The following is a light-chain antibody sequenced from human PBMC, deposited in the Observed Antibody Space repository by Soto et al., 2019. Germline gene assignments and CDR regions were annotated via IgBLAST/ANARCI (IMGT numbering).Light chain of an antibody. Sequence: EIVLTQSPATLSLSPGERATLSCRASQSVGSSLAWYQQKLGQAPRLLIYAASDRATGIPGRFSGSGSGTDFTLIISSLEPEDFAFYYCQQGNTSPWTFGQGTKVDIK. J-gene: IGKJ1*01. CDR3: QQGNTSPWT. CDR2: AAS. CDR1: QSVGSS. V-gene: IGKV3-11*01.